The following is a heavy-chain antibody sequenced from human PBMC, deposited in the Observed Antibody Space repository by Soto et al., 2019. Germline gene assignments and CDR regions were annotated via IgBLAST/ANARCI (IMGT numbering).Heavy chain of an antibody. CDR3: ARWPQLEPRFDY. Sequence: QVQLQESGPGLVKPSQTLSLTCTVSGGSISSGGYYWSWIRQHPGKGLEWIGYVYSSGSTYYNPALKSRVTLSVDTSKNQFSRKLSSVTAADTAVYYCARWPQLEPRFDYWGQGTLVTVSS. CDR1: GGSISSGGYY. CDR2: VYSSGST. V-gene: IGHV4-31*03. D-gene: IGHD1-1*01. J-gene: IGHJ4*02.